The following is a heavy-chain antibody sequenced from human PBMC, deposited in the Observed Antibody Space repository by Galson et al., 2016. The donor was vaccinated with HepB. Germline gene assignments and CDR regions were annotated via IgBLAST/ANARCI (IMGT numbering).Heavy chain of an antibody. CDR1: GYTFDNSW. D-gene: IGHD2-2*02. J-gene: IGHJ6*02. V-gene: IGHV5-51*01. CDR3: ARLVGYCSSASCSTYYYYGMDV. Sequence: QSGAEVTKPGESLKISCKGYGYTFDNSWIAWVRQMPGKGLEWMGIIYPGDSHTRYSPSFQGQVTISADNSISTAFLQWGSLKASDTAMYFCARLVGYCSSASCSTYYYYGMDVWGQVTTVTVSS. CDR2: IYPGDSHT.